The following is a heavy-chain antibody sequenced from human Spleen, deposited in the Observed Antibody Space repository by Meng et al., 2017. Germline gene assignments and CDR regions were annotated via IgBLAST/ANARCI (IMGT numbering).Heavy chain of an antibody. CDR3: ARDLGYCTGGICYSGGFDM. Sequence: SLKISCVASGFILDNYAMHWVRQAPGKGLEWVSGINWDSGNIGYADSVKGRFTISRDNAKNSLYLQMNSLRAEDTAVYYCARDLGYCTGGICYSGGFDMWGQGTMVTVSS. D-gene: IGHD2-15*01. V-gene: IGHV3-9*01. J-gene: IGHJ3*02. CDR2: INWDSGNI. CDR1: GFILDNYA.